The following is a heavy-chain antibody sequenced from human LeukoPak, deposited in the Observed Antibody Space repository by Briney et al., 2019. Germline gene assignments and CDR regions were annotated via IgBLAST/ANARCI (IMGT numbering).Heavy chain of an antibody. CDR1: GFTVSSNY. D-gene: IGHD6-13*01. Sequence: GGSLRLSCAASGFTVSSNYMSWVRQAPGKGLEWVSVIYSGGSTYYADSVKGRFTISRDNSKNTLYLQMNSLRAEDTAVYYCARGGDGQQLVLRYYYYYMDVWGKGTTVTVSS. J-gene: IGHJ6*03. CDR3: ARGGDGQQLVLRYYYYYMDV. CDR2: IYSGGST. V-gene: IGHV3-66*02.